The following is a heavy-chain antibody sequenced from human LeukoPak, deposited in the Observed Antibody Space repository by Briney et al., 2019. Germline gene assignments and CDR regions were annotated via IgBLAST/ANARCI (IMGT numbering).Heavy chain of an antibody. CDR3: ASGDNWNPFDY. D-gene: IGHD1-20*01. CDR1: GFTVSFNY. J-gene: IGHJ4*02. CDR2: ISSSSSYI. V-gene: IGHV3-21*01. Sequence: GGSLRLSCAASGFTVSFNYMSWVRQAPGKGLEWVSSISSSSSYIYYADSVKGRFTISRDNAKNSLYLQMNSLRAEDTAVYYCASGDNWNPFDYWGQGTLVTVSS.